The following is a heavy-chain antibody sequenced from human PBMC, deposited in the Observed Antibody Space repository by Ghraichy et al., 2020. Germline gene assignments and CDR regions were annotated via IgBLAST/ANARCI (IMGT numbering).Heavy chain of an antibody. CDR3: VKDGDTGWYEFDY. CDR1: GFTFSRHW. CDR2: INSDGSTT. V-gene: IGHV3-74*01. Sequence: GGSLRLSCAASGFTFSRHWMQWVRQAPGKGLVWVSRINSDGSTTYYADSVKGRFTISRDNAKNTLYLQMNSLRAEDTAVYYCVKDGDTGWYEFDYWGQGTLVTVSS. D-gene: IGHD6-19*01. J-gene: IGHJ4*02.